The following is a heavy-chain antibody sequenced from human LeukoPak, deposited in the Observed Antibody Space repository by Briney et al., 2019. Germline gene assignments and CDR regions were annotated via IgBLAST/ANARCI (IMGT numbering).Heavy chain of an antibody. V-gene: IGHV3-23*01. CDR3: ASAGSYLGDY. CDR1: GFTFSNYA. CDR2: ISNSGDAT. D-gene: IGHD3-10*01. Sequence: GGSLRLSCAASGFTFSNYAMSWVRQAPGKGLEWVSTISNSGDATYYADSVKGRFTISRDDSKNTLYLQMNSLRAEDTAVYYCASAGSYLGDYWGQGTLVTVSS. J-gene: IGHJ4*02.